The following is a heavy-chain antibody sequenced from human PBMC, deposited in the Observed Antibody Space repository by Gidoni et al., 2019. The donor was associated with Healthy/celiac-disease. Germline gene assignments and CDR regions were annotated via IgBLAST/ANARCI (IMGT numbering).Heavy chain of an antibody. D-gene: IGHD5-18*01. CDR1: GFTFSSYS. V-gene: IGHV3-21*01. J-gene: IGHJ4*02. CDR3: ARDPGRGYSYGTPQMLDY. Sequence: EVQLVESGGGLVKPGGSLRLSCAASGFTFSSYSMNWVRQAPGKGLEGVSSISSSSSYIYDADSVKGRFTISRDNAKNSLYLQMNSLRAEDTAVYYCARDPGRGYSYGTPQMLDYWGQGTLVTVSS. CDR2: ISSSSSYI.